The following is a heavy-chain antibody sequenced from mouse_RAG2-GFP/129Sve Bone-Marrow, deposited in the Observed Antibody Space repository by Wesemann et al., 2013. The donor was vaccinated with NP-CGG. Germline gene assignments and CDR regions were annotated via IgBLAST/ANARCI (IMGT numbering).Heavy chain of an antibody. D-gene: IGHD4-1*01. J-gene: IGHJ2*01. V-gene: IGHV3-6*02. Sequence: DVQLQESGPGLVKPSQSLSLTCSVTGYSITSGYYWNWIRQFPGNKLEWMGYISYDGSNNYNPSLKNRISITRDTSKNQFFLKLNSVTTEDTATYYCARELTGYYFDYWGQGTTLTVSS. CDR2: ISYDGSN. CDR3: ARELTGYYFDY. CDR1: GYSITSGYY.